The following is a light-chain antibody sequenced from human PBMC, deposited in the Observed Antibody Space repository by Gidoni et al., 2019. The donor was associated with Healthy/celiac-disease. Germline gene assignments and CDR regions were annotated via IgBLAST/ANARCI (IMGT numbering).Light chain of an antibody. CDR1: SSDVGRYNY. Sequence: HSALTQPRSLSGSPGPSVTISCTGTSSDVGRYNYVSWYQQHPGKAPKLMIYDVSKRPAGVPDRFSGSKSGNTASLTISGLQAEDEADYYCCSYAGSYSWVFGGGTKLTVL. CDR2: DVS. J-gene: IGLJ3*02. CDR3: CSYAGSYSWV. V-gene: IGLV2-11*01.